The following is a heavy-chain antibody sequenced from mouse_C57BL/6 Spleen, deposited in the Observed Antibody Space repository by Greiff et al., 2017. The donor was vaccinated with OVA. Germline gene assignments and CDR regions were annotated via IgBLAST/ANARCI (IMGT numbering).Heavy chain of an antibody. Sequence: QVQLQQSGAELVRPGTSVKLSCKASGYTFTSYWMHWVKQRPGQGLEWIGVIDPSDSYTNYNQKFKGKATLTVDTSSSTAYMQLSSLTSEDSAVYYCAREGVLLGYGNFGYWGQGTTLTVSS. J-gene: IGHJ2*01. D-gene: IGHD2-1*01. CDR2: IDPSDSYT. V-gene: IGHV1-59*01. CDR3: AREGVLLGYGNFGY. CDR1: GYTFTSYW.